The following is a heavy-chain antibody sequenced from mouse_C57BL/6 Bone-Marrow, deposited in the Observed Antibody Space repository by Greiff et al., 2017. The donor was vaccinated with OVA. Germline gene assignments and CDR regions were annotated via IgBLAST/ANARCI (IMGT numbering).Heavy chain of an antibody. CDR3: ARDYDYPHYYAMDY. D-gene: IGHD2-4*01. CDR2: IDPNSGGT. Sequence: QVQLQQPGAELVTPGASVKLSCKASGYTFTSYWMHWVKQRPGRGLEWIGRIDPNSGGTKYNEKFKSKATLTVDKPSSTAYMQLSSLTSEDSAVYYCARDYDYPHYYAMDYWGQGTSVTVSS. CDR1: GYTFTSYW. J-gene: IGHJ4*01. V-gene: IGHV1-72*01.